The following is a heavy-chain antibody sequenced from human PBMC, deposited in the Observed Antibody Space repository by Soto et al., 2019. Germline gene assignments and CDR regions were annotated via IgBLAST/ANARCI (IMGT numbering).Heavy chain of an antibody. D-gene: IGHD3-22*01. CDR2: ISTYNGNT. CDR1: GYTFITYG. V-gene: IGHV1-18*01. J-gene: IGHJ4*02. CDR3: ARGPTDYYDNSANYFSDY. Sequence: QVQLVQSGAEVKKPGASVKVSCKASGYTFITYGVSWVRQAPGQGLDWLGWISTYNGNTRYAEGLQGRVTMTTDTTTNTAYMELRNLRSDDTAVYYCARGPTDYYDNSANYFSDYWGQGTLVTVSS.